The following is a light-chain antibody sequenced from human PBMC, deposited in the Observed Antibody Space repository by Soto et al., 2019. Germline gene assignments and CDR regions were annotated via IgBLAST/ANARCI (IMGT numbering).Light chain of an antibody. CDR2: DAS. CDR1: QDISNY. J-gene: IGKJ5*01. CDR3: QPYRT. Sequence: DIQMTQSPSSLSASVGDRVTITCQASQDISNYLNWYQQKPGKAPKLLIYDASNLETGVPSRFSGSGSGTDFTFTISSLQPEDIATYYCQPYRTFGQGTRLEIK. V-gene: IGKV1-33*01.